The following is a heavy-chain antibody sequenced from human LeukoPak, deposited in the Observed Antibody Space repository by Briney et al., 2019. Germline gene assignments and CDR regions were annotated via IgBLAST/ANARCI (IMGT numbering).Heavy chain of an antibody. V-gene: IGHV1-2*06. CDR1: GYTFTGYY. CDR3: ARDSGANWFDP. Sequence: ASVKVSCKASGYTFTGYYMHWVRQAPGQGLEWMGRINPNSGGTNYAQKFQGRVTMTRDTSISTAYMELSRLRSDVAAVYYCARDSGANWFDPWGQGTLVTVSS. D-gene: IGHD1-26*01. CDR2: INPNSGGT. J-gene: IGHJ5*02.